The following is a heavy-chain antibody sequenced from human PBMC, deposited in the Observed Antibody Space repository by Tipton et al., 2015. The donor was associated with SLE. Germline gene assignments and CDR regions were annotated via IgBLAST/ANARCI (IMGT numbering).Heavy chain of an antibody. CDR1: GFSLNSAGEG. Sequence: LVKPTETLTLTCTLSGFSLNSAGEGVGWIRQPPGKALEWLALIYWSDDKRYSPSLQSRLTITKDTSKNQVVLSVTNMDPVDTATYYCAHRRQAELYFDYWGQGTLVTVSS. V-gene: IGHV2-5*01. D-gene: IGHD1-7*01. CDR3: AHRRQAELYFDY. CDR2: IYWSDDK. J-gene: IGHJ4*02.